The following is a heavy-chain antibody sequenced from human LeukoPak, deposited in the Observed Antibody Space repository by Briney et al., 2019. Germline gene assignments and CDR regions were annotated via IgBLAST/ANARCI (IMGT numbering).Heavy chain of an antibody. Sequence: SETLSLTCTVSGGSISNTNYYWGWIRQPPGKGLEWIGSINYSGTTYYNPSLKSRLTISVDTSKNQFSLKLSSVTAADTAVYYCARDAPTGYHDYWGQGTLVTVSS. CDR2: INYSGTT. J-gene: IGHJ4*02. V-gene: IGHV4-39*07. CDR3: ARDAPTGYHDY. D-gene: IGHD3-9*01. CDR1: GGSISNTNYY.